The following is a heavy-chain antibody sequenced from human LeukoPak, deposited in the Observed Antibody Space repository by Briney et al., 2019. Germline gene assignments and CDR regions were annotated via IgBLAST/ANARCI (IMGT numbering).Heavy chain of an antibody. CDR2: VFYGGRT. Sequence: PSETLSLTCSVSGGSLISSDKYWAWIRQPPGKGLEWIGSVFYGGRTFYSPSLKTRVTISVDPSMNQFPLKLSSVTAADTAVYYCARGGSSGYYYNVHFDYWGQGTLVTVSS. CDR1: GGSLISSDKY. D-gene: IGHD3-22*01. V-gene: IGHV4-39*06. J-gene: IGHJ4*02. CDR3: ARGGSSGYYYNVHFDY.